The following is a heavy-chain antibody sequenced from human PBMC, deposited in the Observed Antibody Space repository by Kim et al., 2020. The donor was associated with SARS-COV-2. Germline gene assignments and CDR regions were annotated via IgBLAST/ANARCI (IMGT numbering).Heavy chain of an antibody. CDR2: INTNTGNP. J-gene: IGHJ4*02. CDR3: ARAEVVYYYDSSGYYPHISIDY. D-gene: IGHD3-22*01. CDR1: GYTFTSYA. V-gene: IGHV7-4-1*02. Sequence: ASVKVSCKASGYTFTSYAMNWVRQAPGQGLEWMGWINTNTGNPTYAQGFTGRFVFSLDTSVSTAYLQISSLKAEDTAVYYCARAEVVYYYDSSGYYPHISIDYWGQGTLVTVSS.